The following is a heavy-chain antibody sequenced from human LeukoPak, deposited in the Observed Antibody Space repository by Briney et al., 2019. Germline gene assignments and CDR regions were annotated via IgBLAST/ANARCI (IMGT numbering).Heavy chain of an antibody. Sequence: GGSLRLSCAASGFTFDDYAMHWVRQAPGKGLEWVSVIYSGGSTYYADSVKGRFTISRDNSKNTLYLQTNSLRPEDTAVYYCARDLPPAPWNGMDVWGQGTTVTVSS. D-gene: IGHD2-2*01. J-gene: IGHJ6*02. V-gene: IGHV3-53*01. CDR1: GFTFDDYA. CDR2: IYSGGST. CDR3: ARDLPPAPWNGMDV.